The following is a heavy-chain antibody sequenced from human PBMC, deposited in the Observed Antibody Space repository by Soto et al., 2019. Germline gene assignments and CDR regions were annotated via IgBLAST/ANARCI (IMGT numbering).Heavy chain of an antibody. CDR1: GFTVSSNY. J-gene: IGHJ6*02. V-gene: IGHV3-53*01. CDR3: ARAFSSYGDVYHQDRLSV. D-gene: IGHD4-17*01. Sequence: GGSVRLACAASGFTVSSNYMSWVRQAPGKGLEWVSVIYSGGSTYYADSVKGRFTISRDNSKNTLYLQMNSLRAEDTAVYYCARAFSSYGDVYHQDRLSVWGQGSTVPV. CDR2: IYSGGST.